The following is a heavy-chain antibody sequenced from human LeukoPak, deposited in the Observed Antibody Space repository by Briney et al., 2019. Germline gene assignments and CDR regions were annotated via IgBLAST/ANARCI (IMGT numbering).Heavy chain of an antibody. CDR3: AGRPIKIFGVVIRSRRHWFDP. Sequence: PSETLSLTCAVWGGSFSDYYWNWMPHPPGGALVGIGEINHSEIPNYNPSLKRRVTISADTSKHQFSLKLSSVTAADTAVYYCAGRPIKIFGVVIRSRRHWFDPWGQGTLVTVSS. J-gene: IGHJ5*02. CDR1: GGSFSDYY. CDR2: INHSEIP. V-gene: IGHV4-34*01. D-gene: IGHD3-3*01.